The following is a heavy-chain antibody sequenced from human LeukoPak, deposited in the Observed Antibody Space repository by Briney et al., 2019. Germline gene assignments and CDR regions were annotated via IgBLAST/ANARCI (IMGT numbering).Heavy chain of an antibody. CDR3: ASDAEVYSSGCQS. Sequence: GRSLRLSCAASGFTFSSYGMHWVRQAPGKGLEWVAVIWYDGSNKYYADSVKGRFTISRDNSKNTLYLQMNSLRAEDTAVYYCASDAEVYSSGCQSWGQGTLVTVSS. D-gene: IGHD6-19*01. V-gene: IGHV3-33*01. CDR1: GFTFSSYG. CDR2: IWYDGSNK. J-gene: IGHJ5*02.